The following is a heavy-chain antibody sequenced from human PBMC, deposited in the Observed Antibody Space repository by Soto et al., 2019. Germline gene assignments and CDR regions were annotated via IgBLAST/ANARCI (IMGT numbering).Heavy chain of an antibody. CDR2: ISSSSSYI. J-gene: IGHJ4*02. CDR1: GFTFSSYS. D-gene: IGHD3-3*01. CDR3: AREGSGFTIFGVVISDFDY. Sequence: GGSLSLSCAASGFTFSSYSMNWVRQAPGKGLEWVSSISSSSSYIYYADSVKGRFTISRDNAKNSLYLQMNSLRAEDTAVYYCAREGSGFTIFGVVISDFDYWGQGTLVTVSS. V-gene: IGHV3-21*01.